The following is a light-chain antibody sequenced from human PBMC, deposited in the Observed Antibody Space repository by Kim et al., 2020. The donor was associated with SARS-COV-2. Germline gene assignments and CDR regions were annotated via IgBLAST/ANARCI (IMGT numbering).Light chain of an antibody. Sequence: IQMTQSPSSLSASVGDRLTITCRASQGISSSLAWYQQNPGKAPKLLIYAASALQSGVPSRFSGSGSGTDFTLTISSLQPEDVATYYCQKYDSAPWTFGQGTKVDIK. CDR3: QKYDSAPWT. V-gene: IGKV1-27*01. CDR2: AAS. J-gene: IGKJ1*01. CDR1: QGISSS.